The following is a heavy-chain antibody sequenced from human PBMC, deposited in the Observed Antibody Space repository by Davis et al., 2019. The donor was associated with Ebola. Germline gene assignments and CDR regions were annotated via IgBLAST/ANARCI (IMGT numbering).Heavy chain of an antibody. Sequence: PGGSLRLSCAASGFTFSSYAMHWVRQAPGKGLEWVANIRPDGSGQYYGDSVKGRFTISRDNSKNTLYLQMNSLRAEDTAVYYCAKGGYGDLDDAFDIWGQGTMVTVSS. V-gene: IGHV3-30*02. CDR2: IRPDGSGQ. CDR3: AKGGYGDLDDAFDI. CDR1: GFTFSSYA. D-gene: IGHD4-17*01. J-gene: IGHJ3*02.